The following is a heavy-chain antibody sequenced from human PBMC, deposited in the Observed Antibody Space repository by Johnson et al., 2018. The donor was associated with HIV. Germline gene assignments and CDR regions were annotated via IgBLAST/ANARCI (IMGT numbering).Heavy chain of an antibody. CDR3: AKDLNPDNWNPDAFDI. J-gene: IGHJ3*02. CDR1: GFPLSRFG. Sequence: EHLVESGGGAVQPGGSLTLSRVAPGFPLSRFGMHWVRQAPGKGLEWVAFIRYDGSDKYYADSVKGRFTISRDNSKNTLYLQMNSLRAEDTAVYYCAKDLNPDNWNPDAFDIWGQGTMVTVSS. D-gene: IGHD1-20*01. V-gene: IGHV3-30*02. CDR2: IRYDGSDK.